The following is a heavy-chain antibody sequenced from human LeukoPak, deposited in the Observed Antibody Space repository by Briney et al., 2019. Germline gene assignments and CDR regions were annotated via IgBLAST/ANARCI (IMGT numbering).Heavy chain of an antibody. D-gene: IGHD2-2*01. CDR3: AREPIVVVPAAMPDY. J-gene: IGHJ4*02. CDR2: ISSNGGST. CDR1: GFTFSSYA. Sequence: PGGSLRLSCAASGFTFSSYAMHWVRQAPGKGLEYVSAISSNGGSTYYANSVKGRFTISRDNSKNTLYLQMGSLRAEDMAVYYCAREPIVVVPAAMPDYWGQGTLVTVSS. V-gene: IGHV3-64*01.